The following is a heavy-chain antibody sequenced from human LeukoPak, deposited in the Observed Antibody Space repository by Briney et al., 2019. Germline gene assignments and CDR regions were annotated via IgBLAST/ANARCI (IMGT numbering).Heavy chain of an antibody. J-gene: IGHJ4*02. CDR2: ISDDGSNK. CDR3: AGLGYDYVWGSYRRTFDY. CDR1: GFTFSSHG. V-gene: IGHV3-30*03. Sequence: PGRSLRLSYAASGFTFSSHGMHWVRQAPGKGLEWVAVISDDGSNKDFADSVRGRFTISRDNSKNTLSLHMNGLRAEDTAVYYCAGLGYDYVWGSYRRTFDYWGQGTLVTVSS. D-gene: IGHD3-16*02.